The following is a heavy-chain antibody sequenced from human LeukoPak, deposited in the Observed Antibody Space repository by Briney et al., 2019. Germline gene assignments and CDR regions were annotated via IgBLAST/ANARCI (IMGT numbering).Heavy chain of an antibody. J-gene: IGHJ6*02. CDR1: GYTFTSYD. CDR3: ARVPIYHNYYCGMDV. Sequence: ASVKVSCKASGYTFTSYDINWVRQATGQGLEWMGWMNPNSGNTGYAQKFQGRVTMTRNTSISTAYMELSSLRSEDTAVYYCARVPIYHNYYCGMDVWGQGTTVTVSS. CDR2: MNPNSGNT. D-gene: IGHD3-3*01. V-gene: IGHV1-8*01.